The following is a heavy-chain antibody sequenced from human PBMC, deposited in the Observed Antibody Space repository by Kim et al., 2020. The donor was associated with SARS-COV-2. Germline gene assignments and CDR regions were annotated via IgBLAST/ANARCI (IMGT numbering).Heavy chain of an antibody. CDR3: ARDGTCSGGSCYAFGMDV. CDR2: IIPILGIA. V-gene: IGHV1-69*04. Sequence: ASVKVSCKASGGTFSSYAISWVRQAPGQGLEWMGRIIPILGIANYAQKFQGRVTITADKSTSTAYMELSSLRSEDTAVYYCARDGTCSGGSCYAFGMDVWGQGTTVTVSS. J-gene: IGHJ6*02. CDR1: GGTFSSYA. D-gene: IGHD2-15*01.